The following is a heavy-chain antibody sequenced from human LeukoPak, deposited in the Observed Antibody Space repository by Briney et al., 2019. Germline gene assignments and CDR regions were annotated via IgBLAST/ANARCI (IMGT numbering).Heavy chain of an antibody. CDR2: ISVYNGNT. Sequence: ASVKVSCKASGYTFTRSGISWVRQAPGQGLEWMGWISVYNGNTNYARELQGRLTMTTDTSTSTAYMELRSLRSDDTAVYYCARGSPPRRNYDSRGYYSYYFDYWGQGTLVTVSS. CDR3: ARGSPPRRNYDSRGYYSYYFDY. CDR1: GYTFTRSG. J-gene: IGHJ4*02. V-gene: IGHV1-18*01. D-gene: IGHD3-22*01.